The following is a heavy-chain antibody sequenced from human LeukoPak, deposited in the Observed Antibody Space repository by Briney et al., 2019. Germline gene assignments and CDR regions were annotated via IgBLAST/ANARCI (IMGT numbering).Heavy chain of an antibody. CDR3: ATEACSTTSCYPWFDP. CDR1: GGSFSGYY. J-gene: IGHJ5*02. Sequence: SETLSLTCAVYGGSFSGYYWSWIRQPPGKGLEWIGEINHSGSTNYNPSLKSRVTISVDTSKNQFSLELSSVTAADTAVYYCATEACSTTSCYPWFDPWGQGTLVTVSS. V-gene: IGHV4-34*01. CDR2: INHSGST. D-gene: IGHD2-2*01.